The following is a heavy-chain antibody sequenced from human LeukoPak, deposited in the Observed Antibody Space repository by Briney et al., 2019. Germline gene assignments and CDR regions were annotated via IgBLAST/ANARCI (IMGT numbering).Heavy chain of an antibody. V-gene: IGHV3-66*01. J-gene: IGHJ4*02. Sequence: PGGSLRLSCAVSRATVRDNYLAWVRQAPAKGLEWVSVIYSDGTTYYADFVKGRFTISRDNSKNTLYLQMNRLRAEDTGVYYCATYYGSGSYYTDYWGQGTLVTVYS. D-gene: IGHD3-10*01. CDR2: IYSDGTT. CDR3: ATYYGSGSYYTDY. CDR1: RATVRDNY.